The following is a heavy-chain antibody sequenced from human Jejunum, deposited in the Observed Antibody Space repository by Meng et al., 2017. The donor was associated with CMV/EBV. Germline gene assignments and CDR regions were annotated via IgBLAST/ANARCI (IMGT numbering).Heavy chain of an antibody. CDR3: AREDSLDAFDI. CDR1: GFTVSSYE. CDR2: ISSSGSTI. V-gene: IGHV3-48*03. Sequence: AASGFTVSSYEMNWVRQAPGKGLEWVSWISSSGSTIYYADSVKGRFTISRDNAKNSVYLQMNSLRAEDTAVYYCAREDSLDAFDIWGQGTMVTVSS. J-gene: IGHJ3*02.